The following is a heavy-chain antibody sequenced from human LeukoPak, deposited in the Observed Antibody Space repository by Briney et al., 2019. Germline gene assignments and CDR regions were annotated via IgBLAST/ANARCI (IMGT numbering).Heavy chain of an antibody. CDR1: GFTFSSYS. D-gene: IGHD6-6*01. CDR2: ISSSSSTI. CDR3: ARVSSIAARPPRGYYDY. V-gene: IGHV3-48*01. J-gene: IGHJ4*02. Sequence: TGGSLRLSCAASGFTFSSYSMNWVSQAPGKGLEWVSYISSSSSTIYYADSVKGRFTISRDNAKNSLYLQMNSLRAEDTAVYYCARVSSIAARPPRGYYDYWGQGTLVTVSS.